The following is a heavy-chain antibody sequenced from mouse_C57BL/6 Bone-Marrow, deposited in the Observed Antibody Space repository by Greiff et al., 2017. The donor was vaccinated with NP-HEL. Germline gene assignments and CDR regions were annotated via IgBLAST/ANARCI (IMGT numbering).Heavy chain of an antibody. J-gene: IGHJ4*01. CDR3: ARFYYYGGGDDYDTMGY. V-gene: IGHV1-55*01. CDR2: IYPGSGST. Sequence: QVQLQQPGAELVKPGASVKMSCKASGYTFTSYWITWVKQRPGQGLEWIGDIYPGSGSTNYNEKFKSKATLTVDTSSSTAYMQLSSLTSEDSAVYYCARFYYYGGGDDYDTMGYWGRGT. D-gene: IGHD1-1*02. CDR1: GYTFTSYW.